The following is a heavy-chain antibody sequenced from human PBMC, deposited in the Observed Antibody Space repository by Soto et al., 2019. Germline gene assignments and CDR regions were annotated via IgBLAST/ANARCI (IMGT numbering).Heavy chain of an antibody. CDR3: ARQLHDSSGYYYAY. V-gene: IGHV4-34*01. CDR2: IYSLGNT. J-gene: IGHJ4*02. CDR1: GGSFSGYY. Sequence: SETLSLTCAVYGGSFSGYYWSWIRQPPGQGLEWLGTIYSLGNTYYNPSLKSRVTISVDKSKSQLFLKLSSVTAPDTAVYYCARQLHDSSGYYYAYWGQGTLVTVSS. D-gene: IGHD3-22*01.